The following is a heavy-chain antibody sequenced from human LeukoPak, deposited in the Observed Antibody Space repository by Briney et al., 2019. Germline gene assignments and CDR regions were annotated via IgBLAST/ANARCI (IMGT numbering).Heavy chain of an antibody. J-gene: IGHJ4*02. CDR1: GFTFSYYG. V-gene: IGHV3-30*02. CDR3: AKSHLPNAYSGTYYCDY. D-gene: IGHD1-26*01. CDR2: IRYDESKK. Sequence: TGGSLRLSCAASGFTFSYYGMHWVRQAPGKGLEWVAFIRYDESKKFYGDSVKGRFTISRDNSKNTLYLQMNSLRTEDTAVYYCAKSHLPNAYSGTYYCDYWGPGTLVTVST.